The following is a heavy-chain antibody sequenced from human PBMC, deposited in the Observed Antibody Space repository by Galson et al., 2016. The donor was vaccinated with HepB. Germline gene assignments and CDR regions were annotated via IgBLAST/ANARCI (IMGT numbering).Heavy chain of an antibody. V-gene: IGHV1-69*13. Sequence: SVKVSCKASGGTINDYAFTWVRQAPGQGLEWLGQIIPLFGTADSTQKFQGRAAITADESTNTVYLDLYRMTYEDTAVYYCARGPAGLLWFGEPKGDWGQGTLVTVSS. D-gene: IGHD3-10*01. J-gene: IGHJ4*02. CDR2: IIPLFGTA. CDR1: GGTINDYA. CDR3: ARGPAGLLWFGEPKGD.